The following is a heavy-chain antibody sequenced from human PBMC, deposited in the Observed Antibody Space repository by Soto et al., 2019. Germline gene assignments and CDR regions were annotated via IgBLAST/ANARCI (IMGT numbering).Heavy chain of an antibody. CDR2: IIPIFGTA. D-gene: IGHD2-2*01. V-gene: IGHV1-69*06. CDR1: GGTFSSYA. J-gene: IGHJ6*02. Sequence: QVQLVQSGAEVKKPGSSVKVSCKASGGTFSSYAISWVRQAPGQGLEWMGGIIPIFGTANYAQKFQGRVTITADKSTSTAYMELSSLRSEDTAVYYCARKYCSSTSCKYYGMDVWGQGTTVTVSS. CDR3: ARKYCSSTSCKYYGMDV.